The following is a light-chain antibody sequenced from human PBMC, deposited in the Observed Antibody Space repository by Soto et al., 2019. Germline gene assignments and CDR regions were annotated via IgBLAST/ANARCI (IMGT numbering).Light chain of an antibody. CDR2: TND. V-gene: IGLV1-44*01. CDR3: AAWDDSLNVL. J-gene: IGLJ2*01. Sequence: QSVLTQPPSASGTPGQRVTISCSGSSSNIGSKTVNWYQQLPGTAPKLLIYTNDRRPSGVPDRFSASKSGTSASLAISGLPSEDEADYFCAAWDDSLNVLFGGGTKLTVL. CDR1: SSNIGSKT.